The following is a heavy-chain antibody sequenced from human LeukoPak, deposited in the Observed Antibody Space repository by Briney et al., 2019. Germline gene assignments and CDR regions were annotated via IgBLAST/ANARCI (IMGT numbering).Heavy chain of an antibody. J-gene: IGHJ4*02. CDR1: GFIFNTYA. Sequence: PGGSLRLSRTASGFIFNTYAMHWVRQAPGKGLDWVAVISFDGKNKYHADSVKGRFTISRDNSKNLLYLQMNSLRVDDTALYYCTKGVAGSTFTASHYWGQGTLVTVSS. D-gene: IGHD1-1*01. CDR3: TKGVAGSTFTASHY. CDR2: ISFDGKNK. V-gene: IGHV3-30*18.